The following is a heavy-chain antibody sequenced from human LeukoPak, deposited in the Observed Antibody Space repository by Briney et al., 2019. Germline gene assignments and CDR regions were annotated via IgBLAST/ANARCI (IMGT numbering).Heavy chain of an antibody. J-gene: IGHJ4*02. D-gene: IGHD6-19*01. V-gene: IGHV4-4*07. CDR1: GGSLSDYN. Sequence: SETLSLTCTVSGGSLSDYNWSWIRQPAGMRLEWIGQIHSSGSTMFNPSLNGRVTMSVDTSSNQLSLNLGSVTAADTAVYYCARRGPTTGWSFDYWGQGALVTVSS. CDR2: IHSSGST. CDR3: ARRGPTTGWSFDY.